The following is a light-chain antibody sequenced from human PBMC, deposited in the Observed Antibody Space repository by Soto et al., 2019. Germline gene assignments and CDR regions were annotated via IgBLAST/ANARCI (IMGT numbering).Light chain of an antibody. V-gene: IGKV4-1*01. CDR3: QQHYSTPVT. Sequence: DIVMTQSPDSLAVSLGERATINCKSSQSVLYSSNNKNYLAWYQQKPGQPPKLLIYWASTRESGVPDRFSGSGSGTDFTLTISSRQAEDVAVYYCQQHYSTPVTFGQGTKLEIK. CDR2: WAS. J-gene: IGKJ2*01. CDR1: QSVLYSSNNKNY.